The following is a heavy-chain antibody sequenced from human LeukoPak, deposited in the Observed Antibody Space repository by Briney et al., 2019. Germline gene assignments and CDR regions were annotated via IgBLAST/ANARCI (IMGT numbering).Heavy chain of an antibody. CDR2: INSNTGNP. CDR1: GYTFTSYA. Sequence: ASVKVSCKACGYTFTSYARNWVRQAPGQGLEWMGCINSNTGNPTYAQGFTGRFVFSLDTSVSTAYLQISSLKAEDTAVYYCARVGLDSIAAAGTWFDPWGQGTLVTVSS. V-gene: IGHV7-4-1*02. J-gene: IGHJ5*02. CDR3: ARVGLDSIAAAGTWFDP. D-gene: IGHD6-13*01.